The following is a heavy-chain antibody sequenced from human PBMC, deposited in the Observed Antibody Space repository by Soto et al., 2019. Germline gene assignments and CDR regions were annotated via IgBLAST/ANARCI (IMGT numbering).Heavy chain of an antibody. J-gene: IGHJ6*04. CDR2: IIPMFGTP. V-gene: IGHV1-69*01. CDR3: ARPQRDINFFPGLAV. CDR1: GGTFSKYA. Sequence: QVQLVQSGAELKKPGSSVKVSCKASGGTFSKYAISWVRQAPGQGLEWLGGIIPMFGTPYYAQKFQGGGTISADESATTAYLSLTSLGSADPAVYFCARPQRDINFFPGLAVWGKGTTVTVSS. D-gene: IGHD5-12*01.